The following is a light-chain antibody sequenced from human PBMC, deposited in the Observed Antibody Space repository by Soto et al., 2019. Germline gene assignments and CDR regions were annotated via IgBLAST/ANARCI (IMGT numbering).Light chain of an antibody. J-gene: IGLJ3*02. CDR1: SSNIGSNT. Sequence: QSVLTQPPSASGTPGQRVTLSCSGSSSNIGSNTVNWYQQLPGTAPKLLIYSNNQRPSGVPDRFSGSKSGTSASLAISGLQSEDEADYYCAAWDDSVNGPVFGGGTKLTVL. CDR2: SNN. CDR3: AAWDDSVNGPV. V-gene: IGLV1-44*01.